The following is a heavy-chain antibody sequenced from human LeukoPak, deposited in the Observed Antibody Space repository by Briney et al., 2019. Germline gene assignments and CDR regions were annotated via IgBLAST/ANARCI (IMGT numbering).Heavy chain of an antibody. CDR3: ARGRILNYDFWSGYYPLDY. CDR2: VNPNTGNT. CDR1: GYTFTSYD. J-gene: IGHJ4*02. V-gene: IGHV1-8*01. D-gene: IGHD3-3*01. Sequence: ASVKVSCKASGYTFTSYDINWVRQATGQGLEWMGWVNPNTGNTGYAQKFQGRVTITRNTSISTAYMELSSLRSEDTAVYYCARGRILNYDFWSGYYPLDYWGQGTLVTVSS.